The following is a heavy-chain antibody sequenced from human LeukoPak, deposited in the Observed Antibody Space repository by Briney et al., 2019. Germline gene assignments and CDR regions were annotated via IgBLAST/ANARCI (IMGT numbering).Heavy chain of an antibody. CDR3: ARETAMLTYFDY. V-gene: IGHV4-61*02. J-gene: IGHJ4*02. CDR1: GGSISSGTYY. Sequence: SQTLSLTCTVSGGSISSGTYYWSWIRQPVGKELEWVGRIYSSGGTNYNPSLKSRVTISVDTSKNQFSLQLSSVTAADTAVYYCARETAMLTYFDYWGQGTLVTVSS. CDR2: IYSSGGT. D-gene: IGHD2-2*01.